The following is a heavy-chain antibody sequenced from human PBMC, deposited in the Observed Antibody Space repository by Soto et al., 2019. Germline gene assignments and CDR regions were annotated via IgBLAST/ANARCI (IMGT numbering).Heavy chain of an antibody. J-gene: IGHJ4*02. V-gene: IGHV3-30*18. D-gene: IGHD6-13*01. CDR2: ISYDGSNK. CDR3: AKRLRPLAIPAADLFGC. CDR1: GFTFSSYG. Sequence: QVQLVESGGGVVQPGRSLRLSCAASGFTFSSYGMHWVRQAPGKGLEWVAVISYDGSNKDYADSVKGRFTISRDNSKKTLYLQMNGLRAEHTAVYYCAKRLRPLAIPAADLFGCWGQGTLVTVSS.